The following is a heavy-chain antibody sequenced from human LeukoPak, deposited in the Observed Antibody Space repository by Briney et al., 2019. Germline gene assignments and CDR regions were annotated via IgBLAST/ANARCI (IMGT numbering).Heavy chain of an antibody. D-gene: IGHD3-16*01. Sequence: PGRTLTLSCAASGFMISRLGMQWVRQAPGPGQELVGMIWHDGSVEEYGDSVMGRFTISRDNSQNTLYLQMNSLRDDDTAVYYCAKEGDQFRGYLDAWGKGTTVTVSS. CDR2: IWHDGSVE. J-gene: IGHJ6*03. V-gene: IGHV3-33*06. CDR3: AKEGDQFRGYLDA. CDR1: GFMISRLG.